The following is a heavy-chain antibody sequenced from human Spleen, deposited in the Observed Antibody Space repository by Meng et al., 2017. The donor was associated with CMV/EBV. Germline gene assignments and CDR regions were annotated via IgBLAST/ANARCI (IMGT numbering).Heavy chain of an antibody. Sequence: GGSLRLSCAASGFTFDDYAMHWVRQAPGKGLEWVSGISWNSGNIGYADSVKGRFTISRDNARNSLYLQMNSLRAEDTALYYCAKAKGSSTWYAGYYFDYWGQGTLVTVS. CDR3: AKAKGSSTWYAGYYFDY. V-gene: IGHV3-9*01. CDR2: ISWNSGNI. J-gene: IGHJ4*02. CDR1: GFTFDDYA. D-gene: IGHD6-13*01.